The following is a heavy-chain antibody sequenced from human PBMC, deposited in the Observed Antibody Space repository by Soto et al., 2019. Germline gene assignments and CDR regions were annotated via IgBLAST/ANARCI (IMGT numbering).Heavy chain of an antibody. Sequence: QITLNESGPTVVRPTETLTLTCRFSGFSLTTSEVGVGWIRQSPGKAPEWLALIYWDDDKHSSPSLKSRLTLNKDTSKNQVVLTVSQFDPTDTAIYYCAHRVLRAVFVWVTPTAILFDFWGQGTPFSV. CDR3: AHRVLRAVFVWVTPTAILFDF. CDR2: IYWDDDK. J-gene: IGHJ4*02. D-gene: IGHD3-3*01. CDR1: GFSLTTSEVG. V-gene: IGHV2-5*02.